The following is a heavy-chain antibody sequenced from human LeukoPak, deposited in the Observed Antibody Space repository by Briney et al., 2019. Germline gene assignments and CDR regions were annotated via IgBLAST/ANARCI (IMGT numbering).Heavy chain of an antibody. Sequence: PGGSLRLSCAASGFTFSSNWMRWVRQAPGKGLVWVSRINSDGSSPTYADSVKGRFTISRDNAKNTLSLQMNSLRAEDTAVYYCARGPMPGEYYFDYWGQGTLVTVSS. V-gene: IGHV3-74*01. CDR3: ARGPMPGEYYFDY. CDR2: INSDGSSP. CDR1: GFTFSSNW. J-gene: IGHJ4*02. D-gene: IGHD3-16*01.